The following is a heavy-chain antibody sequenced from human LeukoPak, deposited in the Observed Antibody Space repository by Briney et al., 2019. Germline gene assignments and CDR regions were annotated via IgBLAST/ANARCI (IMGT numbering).Heavy chain of an antibody. CDR1: GFPFSSYW. J-gene: IGHJ4*02. V-gene: IGHV3-7*01. D-gene: IGHD3-10*01. CDR2: IKQDGSEK. CDR3: ARVPRTMVRGVPDY. Sequence: PGGSLRLSCAASGFPFSSYWMSWVRQAPGKGLKWVANIKQDGSEKYYVDSVKGRFTISRDNAKNSLYLQMNSLRAEDTAVYYCARVPRTMVRGVPDYWGQGTLVTVSS.